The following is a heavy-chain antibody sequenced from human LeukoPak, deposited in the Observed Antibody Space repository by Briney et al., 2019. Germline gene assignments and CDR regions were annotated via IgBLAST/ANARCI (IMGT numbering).Heavy chain of an antibody. CDR1: GFSFRNYG. V-gene: IGHV3-30*18. D-gene: IGHD6-13*01. CDR2: ISDDGSYK. J-gene: IGHJ4*02. Sequence: GGSLRLSCAASGFSFRNYGMHCVRQAAGEGLEWVAVISDDGSYKNYADSVKGRFTISRDNSNNTLYLQMNSLRAEDTAVYYCAKDRDTTSSGTFDYWGQGTLVTVSS. CDR3: AKDRDTTSSGTFDY.